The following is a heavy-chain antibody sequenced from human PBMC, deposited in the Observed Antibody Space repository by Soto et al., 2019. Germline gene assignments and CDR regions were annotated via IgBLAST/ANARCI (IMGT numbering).Heavy chain of an antibody. CDR2: IYYSGST. J-gene: IGHJ5*02. V-gene: IGHV4-30-4*01. CDR3: ARERPDVSRLHT. Sequence: QVQLQEAGPGLVKPSQTLSLTCTVSGGSISSGDYYWSWIRQPPGTGLEWIGYIYYSGSTHYNPSLNSRVTISADTSKTQSSLKRSAVPAADTAVDYCARERPDVSRLHTWGQGTLVTVS. D-gene: IGHD6-13*01. CDR1: GGSISSGDYY.